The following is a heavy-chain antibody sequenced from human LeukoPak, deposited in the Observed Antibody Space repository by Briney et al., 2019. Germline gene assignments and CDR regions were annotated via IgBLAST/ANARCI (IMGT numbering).Heavy chain of an antibody. J-gene: IGHJ3*02. D-gene: IGHD4-23*01. CDR3: ASSRGNSDLTDAFDI. V-gene: IGHV1-2*02. CDR1: GYTFTGYY. Sequence: ASVKVSCKASGYTFTGYYIHWVRQAPGQGVEWMVWINPNSGGTSYAQKFQGRVTMTRETSISTAYMELSRLKSDDTAVYYCASSRGNSDLTDAFDIWGQGTMVTVSS. CDR2: INPNSGGT.